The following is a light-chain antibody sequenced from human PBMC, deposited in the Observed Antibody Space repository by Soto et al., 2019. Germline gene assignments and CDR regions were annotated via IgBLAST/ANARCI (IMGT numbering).Light chain of an antibody. V-gene: IGLV2-23*01. Sequence: QSVLTQPASVSGSPGQSIPISCTGTSSDVGTYNLVSWYQHHPGKAPKLMIYEGSKRPSGVSNRFSDSKSGNTASLTISGLQAEDEADYYCCSYAGSSTYVFGTGTKVTVL. J-gene: IGLJ1*01. CDR1: SSDVGTYNL. CDR3: CSYAGSSTYV. CDR2: EGS.